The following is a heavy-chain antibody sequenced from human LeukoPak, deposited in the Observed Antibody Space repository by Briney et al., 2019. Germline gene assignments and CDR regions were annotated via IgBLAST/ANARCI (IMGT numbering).Heavy chain of an antibody. CDR1: GITLSNYC. V-gene: IGHV3-23*01. CDR2: ISGSGGGT. J-gene: IGHJ4*02. Sequence: PGGSLSLSCAVSGITLSNYCMSWVPQPPGRGLEWVAGISGSGGGTEYADSVKGRFTISRDNARNTLYLHMNSLRVEDTAAYFCAKRGVVIRVILVGFHKEAYYFDSWGQGALVTVSS. CDR3: AKRGVVIRVILVGFHKEAYYFDS. D-gene: IGHD3-22*01.